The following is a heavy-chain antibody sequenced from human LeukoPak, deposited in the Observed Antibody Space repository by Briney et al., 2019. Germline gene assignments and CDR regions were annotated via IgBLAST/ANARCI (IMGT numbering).Heavy chain of an antibody. J-gene: IGHJ5*02. V-gene: IGHV3-49*04. CDR3: TRLVVPAAPVGGWFDP. D-gene: IGHD2-2*01. Sequence: PGGSLRLSCTASGFTFGDYAMSWVRQAPGKGLEWVGFIRSKAYGGTTEYAASVKGRFTISRDDSKSIAYLQMNSLKTEDTVVYYCTRLVVPAAPVGGWFDPWGQGTLVTVSS. CDR2: IRSKAYGGTT. CDR1: GFTFGDYA.